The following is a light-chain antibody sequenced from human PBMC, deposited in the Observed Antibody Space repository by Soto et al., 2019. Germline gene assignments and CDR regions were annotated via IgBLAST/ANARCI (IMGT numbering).Light chain of an antibody. Sequence: EIVLTQSPGTLSLSPGDRATLSCRASQSVSSTFLAWYQQKPGQAPRVVIYGASNRATGIPDRFSGSGSGTDFTLTISRLEPEDFAVYYCQQYESSRTFGQGTKVEMK. J-gene: IGKJ1*01. CDR3: QQYESSRT. V-gene: IGKV3-20*01. CDR1: QSVSSTF. CDR2: GAS.